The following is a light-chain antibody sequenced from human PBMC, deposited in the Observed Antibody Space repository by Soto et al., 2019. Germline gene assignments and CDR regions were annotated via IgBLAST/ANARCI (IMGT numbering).Light chain of an antibody. CDR3: QQYKNWPPLT. J-gene: IGKJ4*01. V-gene: IGKV1-33*01. Sequence: IQMTQSPSSLSASVGDRVTITCQASQDISNYLNWYQQKPGKAPKLLIYDASNLETGVPSRFSGSGAGTDFTFTISSLQPEEFAVYYCQQYKNWPPLTFGGGTKVEIK. CDR1: QDISNY. CDR2: DAS.